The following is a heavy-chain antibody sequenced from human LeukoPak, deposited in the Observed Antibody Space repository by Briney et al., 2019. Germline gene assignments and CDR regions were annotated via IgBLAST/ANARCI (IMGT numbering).Heavy chain of an antibody. CDR3: ARDLAAAHFDY. Sequence: GGSLGLSCAASGFTFSSYAMHWVRQAPGKGLEWVAVISYDGSNKYYADSVKGRFTISRDNSKNTLYLQMNSLRAEDTAVYYCARDLAAAHFDYWGQGTLVTVSS. CDR2: ISYDGSNK. CDR1: GFTFSSYA. V-gene: IGHV3-30-3*01. D-gene: IGHD6-13*01. J-gene: IGHJ4*02.